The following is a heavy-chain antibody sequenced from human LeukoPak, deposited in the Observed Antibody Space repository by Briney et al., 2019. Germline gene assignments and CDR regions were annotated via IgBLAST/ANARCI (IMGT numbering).Heavy chain of an antibody. CDR3: ARDGAYYDILTGPNWFDP. CDR1: GGSISSYY. J-gene: IGHJ5*02. CDR2: IYYSGST. Sequence: KPSETLSLTCTVSGGSISSYYWSWIRQPPGKGLEWIGYIYYSGSTNYNPSLKSRVTISVDTSKNQFSLKLSSVTAADTAVYYCARDGAYYDILTGPNWFDPWGQGTLVTVSS. D-gene: IGHD3-9*01. V-gene: IGHV4-59*12.